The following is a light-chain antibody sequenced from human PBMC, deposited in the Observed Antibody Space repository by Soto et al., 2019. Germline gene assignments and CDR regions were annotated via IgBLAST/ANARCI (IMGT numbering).Light chain of an antibody. Sequence: EIVLAQSPGTLSLSPGERATLSCRASQSVSRSYIAWYQQKPGQAPRLLIYGAPRRATGIPDRFSGGGSETDFTLTISRLEPEDFAVYYCQQYNNWPPEETFGQGTKVDIK. CDR2: GAP. CDR1: QSVSRSY. J-gene: IGKJ1*01. V-gene: IGKV3-20*01. CDR3: QQYNNWPPEET.